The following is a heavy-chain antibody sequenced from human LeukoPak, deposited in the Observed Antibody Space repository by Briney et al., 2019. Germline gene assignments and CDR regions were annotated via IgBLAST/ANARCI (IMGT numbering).Heavy chain of an antibody. CDR1: GFTFSDHY. Sequence: GGSLRLSCAASGFTFSDHYMDWVRQAPGKGLEWVGRTRNKANSYTTEYAASVKGRFTISRDDSKNSLYLQMSSLKTEDTAVYYCARESIAAAGTFDYWGQGTLVTVSS. J-gene: IGHJ4*02. CDR3: ARESIAAAGTFDY. D-gene: IGHD6-13*01. V-gene: IGHV3-72*01. CDR2: TRNKANSYTT.